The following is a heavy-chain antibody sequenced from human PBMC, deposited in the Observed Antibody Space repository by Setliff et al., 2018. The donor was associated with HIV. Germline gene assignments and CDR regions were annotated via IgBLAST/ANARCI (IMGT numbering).Heavy chain of an antibody. Sequence: LSLTCSVSGGSINSYYWSWIRQPPGKGLEWVGYIYYSGSTKYNPSLESRVTISLDTSKNQLSLKLRSVTAADTAVYYCARAFWSGYPFNMDVWGKGTTVTVSS. CDR2: IYYSGST. J-gene: IGHJ6*03. V-gene: IGHV4-59*01. D-gene: IGHD3-3*01. CDR1: GGSINSYY. CDR3: ARAFWSGYPFNMDV.